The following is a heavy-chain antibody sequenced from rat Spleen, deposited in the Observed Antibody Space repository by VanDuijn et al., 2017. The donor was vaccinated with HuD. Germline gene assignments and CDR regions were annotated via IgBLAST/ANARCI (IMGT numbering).Heavy chain of an antibody. D-gene: IGHD1-12*03. CDR3: ATQHYYDGYYRDS. Sequence: VQLKESGPGLVQPSQTLSLTCTVSGFSLSSYGVFWVRQPPGKGLEWMGLIWGNGNTSYKSTLKSRLSITRDTSKSQVFLRMNNLQNEDTAMYFCATQHYYDGYYRDSWGQGVMVTVSS. J-gene: IGHJ2*01. V-gene: IGHV2S61*01. CDR1: GFSLSSYG. CDR2: IWGNGNT.